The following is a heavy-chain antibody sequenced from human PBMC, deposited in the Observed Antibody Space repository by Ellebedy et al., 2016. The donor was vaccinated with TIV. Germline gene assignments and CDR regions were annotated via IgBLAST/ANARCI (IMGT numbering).Heavy chain of an antibody. J-gene: IGHJ4*02. CDR3: ARQGTMVRGDDY. CDR2: IDPSDSYT. D-gene: IGHD3-10*01. Sequence: KVSCXGSGYSFTSYWISWVRQMPGKGLEWMGRIDPSDSYTNYSPSFQGHVTISADKSISTAYLQWSSLKASDTAMYYCARQGTMVRGDDYWGQGTLVTVSS. CDR1: GYSFTSYW. V-gene: IGHV5-10-1*01.